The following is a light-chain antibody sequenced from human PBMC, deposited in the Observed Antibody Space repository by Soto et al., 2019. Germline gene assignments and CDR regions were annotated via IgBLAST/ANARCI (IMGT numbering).Light chain of an antibody. Sequence: EIVMTQSAATLSVSLGERATLSCRASQSVYSYLAWYQQKPGQAPRLLIYGASSRAPGIPARFSGSGSGTEFTLTINSLQPEDFAVYYCQHYNSWPPPFGPRTKVD. J-gene: IGKJ3*01. CDR2: GAS. CDR1: QSVYSY. CDR3: QHYNSWPPP. V-gene: IGKV3-15*01.